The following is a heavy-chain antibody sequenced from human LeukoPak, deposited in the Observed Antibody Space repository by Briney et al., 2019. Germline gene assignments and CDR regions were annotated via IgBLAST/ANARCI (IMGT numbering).Heavy chain of an antibody. D-gene: IGHD3-22*01. CDR2: IIPILGTA. V-gene: IGHV1-69*10. CDR3: ARASTPAYYYDSSGGYFDY. J-gene: IGHJ4*02. Sequence: SVKVSCKASGYTFTGYYMHWVRQAPGQGLEWMGGIIPILGTANYAQKFQGRVTITADKSTSTAYMELSSLRSEDTAVYYCARASTPAYYYDSSGGYFDYWGQGTLVTVSS. CDR1: GYTFTGYY.